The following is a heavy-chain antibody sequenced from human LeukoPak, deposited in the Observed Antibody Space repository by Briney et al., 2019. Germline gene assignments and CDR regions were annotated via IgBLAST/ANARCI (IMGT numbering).Heavy chain of an antibody. J-gene: IGHJ5*02. CDR1: GGSFSGYY. CDR3: ARVSLGSWESFDP. D-gene: IGHD1-26*01. CDR2: INHSGST. V-gene: IGHV4-34*01. Sequence: PSETLSLTCAVYGGSFSGYYWSWIRQPPGKGLEWIGEINHSGSTNYNPSLKSRVTISVDTSKNQFSLKLSSVTAADTAVYYCARVSLGSWESFDPWGQGTLVTVYS.